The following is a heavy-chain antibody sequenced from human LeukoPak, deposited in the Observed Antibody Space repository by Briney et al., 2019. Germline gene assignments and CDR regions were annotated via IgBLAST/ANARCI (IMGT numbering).Heavy chain of an antibody. D-gene: IGHD3-10*01. Sequence: GGSLKISCKGSGSRFTSYWIGWVGQLPGKGLEWMGIIYPGDSDTRYSPSFQGQVTISADKSISTAYLQWSSLKASDTAMYYCARGEDPGDAFDIWGQGTMVTVSS. CDR3: ARGEDPGDAFDI. V-gene: IGHV5-51*01. J-gene: IGHJ3*02. CDR1: GSRFTSYW. CDR2: IYPGDSDT.